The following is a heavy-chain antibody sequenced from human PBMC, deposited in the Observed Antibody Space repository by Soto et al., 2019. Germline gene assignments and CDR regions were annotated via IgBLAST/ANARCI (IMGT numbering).Heavy chain of an antibody. CDR3: ARGGSSDWQVALDI. J-gene: IGHJ3*02. CDR1: AGSFSHYY. D-gene: IGHD6-19*01. CDR2: IKHGGSS. Sequence: QVQQQPWGAGLLKPSETLSLTCTEYAGSFSHYYWNWLRQSPGQGLEWIGKIKHGGSSSYNPSLRSRVSISVDMSKNQFSLTLSTVTAADTAVYYCARGGSSDWQVALDIWGQGTMVPVSS. V-gene: IGHV4-34*01.